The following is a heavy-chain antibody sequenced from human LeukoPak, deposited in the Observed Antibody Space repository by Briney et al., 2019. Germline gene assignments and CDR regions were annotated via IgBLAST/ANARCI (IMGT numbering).Heavy chain of an antibody. CDR1: GGSISSGSYY. CDR2: IYTSGST. Sequence: SETLSLTCTVSGGSISSGSYYWSWIRQPAGKGLEWIGRIYTSGSTNYNPSLKSRVTISVDTSKNQFSLKLSSVTAADTAVYYCARDPQDLLGAKVPSGSFDIWGQGTMVTVSS. V-gene: IGHV4-61*02. J-gene: IGHJ3*02. D-gene: IGHD1-26*01. CDR3: ARDPQDLLGAKVPSGSFDI.